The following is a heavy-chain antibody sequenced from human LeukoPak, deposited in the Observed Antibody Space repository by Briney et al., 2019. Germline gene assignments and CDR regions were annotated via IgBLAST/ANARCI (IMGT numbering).Heavy chain of an antibody. J-gene: IGHJ4*02. Sequence: GGSLRLSCAASGFTFASYAMSWVRQAPGKGLEWVSAFSGSGGSTYYADSVKGRFTISRDNSKNTLYLQMNSLRAEDTAVYYCAKAAQVAGRPNLGGHFDYWGQGTLVTVSS. CDR2: FSGSGGST. D-gene: IGHD6-6*01. CDR1: GFTFASYA. V-gene: IGHV3-23*01. CDR3: AKAAQVAGRPNLGGHFDY.